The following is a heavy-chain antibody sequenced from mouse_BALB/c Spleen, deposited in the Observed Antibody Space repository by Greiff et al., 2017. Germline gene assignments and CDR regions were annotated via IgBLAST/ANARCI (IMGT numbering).Heavy chain of an antibody. Sequence: EVQLVESGGDLVKPGGSLKLSCAASGFTFSSYGMSWVRQTPDKRLEWVATISSGGSYTYYPDSVKGRFTISRDNAKNTLYLQMSSLKSEDTAMYYCARHNGSSYVYYAMDYWGQGTSVTVSS. V-gene: IGHV5-6*01. D-gene: IGHD1-1*01. CDR3: ARHNGSSYVYYAMDY. CDR1: GFTFSSYG. J-gene: IGHJ4*01. CDR2: ISSGGSYT.